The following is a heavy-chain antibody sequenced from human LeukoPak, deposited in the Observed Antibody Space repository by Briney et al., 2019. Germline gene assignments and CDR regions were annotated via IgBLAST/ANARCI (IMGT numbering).Heavy chain of an antibody. D-gene: IGHD3-16*02. Sequence: SETLSLTCTVSGGSISSSSYYWGWIRQPPGKGLEWIGSIYYSGSTYYKPSLKSRVTISVDTSKNQFSLKLSSMTAADTAVYYCARGDDYVWGSYLDYWGQGTLVTVSS. J-gene: IGHJ4*02. CDR2: IYYSGST. CDR1: GGSISSSSYY. CDR3: ARGDDYVWGSYLDY. V-gene: IGHV4-39*07.